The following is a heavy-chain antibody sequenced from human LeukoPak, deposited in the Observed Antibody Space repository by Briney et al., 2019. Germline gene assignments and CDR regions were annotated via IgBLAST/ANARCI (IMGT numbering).Heavy chain of an antibody. Sequence: SETLSLTCTVSRGSISSSSYYWGWIRQPPGKGLEWIGTIYYTGSTYYNPSLKSRVTISVDTSKNQFSLKLSSVTAADTAVYYCARQYSDDYFDYWGQGTLVTVSS. V-gene: IGHV4-39*01. J-gene: IGHJ4*02. D-gene: IGHD2-15*01. CDR1: RGSISSSSYY. CDR2: IYYTGST. CDR3: ARQYSDDYFDY.